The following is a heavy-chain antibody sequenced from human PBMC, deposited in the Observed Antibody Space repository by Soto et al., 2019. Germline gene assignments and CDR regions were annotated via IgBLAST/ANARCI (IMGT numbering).Heavy chain of an antibody. CDR2: IYYSGST. CDR1: GGSISSGDYY. J-gene: IGHJ4*02. V-gene: IGHV4-30-4*01. D-gene: IGHD6-6*01. CDR3: ARDPYSSSSGPYFDY. Sequence: SETLSLTCTVSGGSISSGDYYWSWIRQPPGKGLEWIGYIYYSGSTYYNPSLKSRVTISVDTSKNQFSLKLSSVTAADTAVYYCARDPYSSSSGPYFDYWGQGTLVTVSS.